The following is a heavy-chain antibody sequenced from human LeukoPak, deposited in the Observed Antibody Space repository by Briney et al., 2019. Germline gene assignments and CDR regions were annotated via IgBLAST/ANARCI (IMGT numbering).Heavy chain of an antibody. Sequence: SETLSLTCTVSGGSISSYYWSWIRQPPGKGLEWIGYIYYSGSTNYNPSLKSRVTISVDMSKNQFSLKLSSVTAADTAVYYCARAESGPAYYYFDYWGQGTLVTVSS. CDR1: GGSISSYY. V-gene: IGHV4-59*01. CDR3: ARAESGPAYYYFDY. CDR2: IYYSGST. D-gene: IGHD5-12*01. J-gene: IGHJ4*02.